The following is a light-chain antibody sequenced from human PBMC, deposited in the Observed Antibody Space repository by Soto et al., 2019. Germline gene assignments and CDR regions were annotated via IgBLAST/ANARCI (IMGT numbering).Light chain of an antibody. J-gene: IGLJ3*02. Sequence: QSVLTQPPSASGTPGQRVSISCSGSSTNIGRNSISWYQNLPGTAPKLLIYTNNQRPSGDPARFSGSKSGTSASLAISGLQSEDEADYYCAAWDDSLSGWVFGGGTKLTVL. V-gene: IGLV1-44*01. CDR2: TNN. CDR3: AAWDDSLSGWV. CDR1: STNIGRNS.